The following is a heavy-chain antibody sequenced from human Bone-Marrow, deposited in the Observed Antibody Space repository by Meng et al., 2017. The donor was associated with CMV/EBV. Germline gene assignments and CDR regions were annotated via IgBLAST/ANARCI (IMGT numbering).Heavy chain of an antibody. Sequence: GSSNSASWDWIRQSPSRGLEWLGRTYYRYKWYNDYAVSVKSRITINPGTSKNQFSLRLNSVTPEDTAVYSCARAVGATNNNWFDPWGQGTLVTVSS. J-gene: IGHJ5*02. CDR2: TYYRYKWYN. CDR3: ARAVGATNNNWFDP. CDR1: GSSNSAS. V-gene: IGHV6-1*01. D-gene: IGHD1-26*01.